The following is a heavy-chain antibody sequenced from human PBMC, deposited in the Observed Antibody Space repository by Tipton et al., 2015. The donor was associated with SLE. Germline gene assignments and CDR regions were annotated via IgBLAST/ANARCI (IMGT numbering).Heavy chain of an antibody. V-gene: IGHV4-61*09. CDR1: GGSISSGSYY. Sequence: TLSLTCTVSGGSISSGSYYWSWIRRPAGKGLEWIGYIYTSGSTNYNPSLKSRVTISVDTSKNQFSLKLSSVTAADTAVYYCARGISLGSRYDYVWVPWGQGTLVTVSS. CDR2: IYTSGST. J-gene: IGHJ5*02. D-gene: IGHD3-16*01. CDR3: ARGISLGSRYDYVWVP.